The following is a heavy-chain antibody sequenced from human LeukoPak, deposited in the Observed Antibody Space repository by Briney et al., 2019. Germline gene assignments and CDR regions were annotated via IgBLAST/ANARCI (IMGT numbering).Heavy chain of an antibody. D-gene: IGHD3-10*01. V-gene: IGHV4-59*01. CDR3: ARVGSGAPFSDY. Sequence: PSETLSLTCTVSGGSISSYYWSWIRQPPGKGLEWIGYIYYSGSTNYNPSLKSRVTISVDTSKNQFSLKLSSVTAADTAVYYCARVGSGAPFSDYWGQGTLVTVSS. CDR2: IYYSGST. J-gene: IGHJ4*02. CDR1: GGSISSYY.